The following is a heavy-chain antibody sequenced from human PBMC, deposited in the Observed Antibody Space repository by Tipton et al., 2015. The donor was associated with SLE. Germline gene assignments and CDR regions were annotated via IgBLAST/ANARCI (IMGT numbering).Heavy chain of an antibody. J-gene: IGHJ3*01. D-gene: IGHD1-26*01. Sequence: SLRLSCAASGFTFSNYGMYWVRQAPGKGLEWVAFIQYEGDSKNYADSVRGRFTISRDNSKNTLYLQLNSLRVEDSAVYHCARDDTTDSSGMNAFDLWGRGTVVTVSS. CDR2: IQYEGDSK. V-gene: IGHV3-30*02. CDR3: ARDDTTDSSGMNAFDL. CDR1: GFTFSNYG.